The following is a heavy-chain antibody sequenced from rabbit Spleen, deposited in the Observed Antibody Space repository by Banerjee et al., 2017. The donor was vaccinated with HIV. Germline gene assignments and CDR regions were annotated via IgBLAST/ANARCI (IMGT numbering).Heavy chain of an antibody. V-gene: IGHV1S43*01. CDR1: GFTLSSSYY. D-gene: IGHD1-1*01. CDR2: IYADGSGST. J-gene: IGHJ6*01. Sequence: QEQLEESGGDLVKPEGSLTLTCTASGFTLSSSYYMCWVRQAPGKGLEWIGCIYADGSGSTWYASRVNGRFTISRSTSLNTVTLQLNSLTDADTATYFCARSASGDYGTWSLWGPGTLVTVS. CDR3: ARSASGDYGTWSL.